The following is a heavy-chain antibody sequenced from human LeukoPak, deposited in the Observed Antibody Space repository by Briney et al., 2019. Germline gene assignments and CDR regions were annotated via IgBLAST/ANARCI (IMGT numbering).Heavy chain of an antibody. CDR3: ARVRGWREYYFDY. CDR2: INTDGSST. J-gene: IGHJ4*02. D-gene: IGHD6-19*01. CDR1: GFTFSSYW. Sequence: GGSLRLSCAASGFTFSSYWMHWVRQAPGKGLVWVSRINTDGSSTSYADSVKGRFTISRDNAKNTPYLQMNSLRAEDTAVYYCARVRGWREYYFDYWGQGTLVTVSS. V-gene: IGHV3-74*01.